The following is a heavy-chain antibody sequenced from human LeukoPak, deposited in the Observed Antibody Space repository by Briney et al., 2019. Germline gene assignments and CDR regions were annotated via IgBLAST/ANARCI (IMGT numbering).Heavy chain of an antibody. D-gene: IGHD5-24*01. Sequence: GGSLRLSCAASGFTFSSYWMHWVRQAPGKGLVWVSRINSDGSSTSYADSVKGRFTISRDNAKNTLYLQMNSLRAEDTAVYYCASATTPYWVGYWGQGTLVTVSS. V-gene: IGHV3-74*01. CDR2: INSDGSST. J-gene: IGHJ4*02. CDR3: ASATTPYWVGY. CDR1: GFTFSSYW.